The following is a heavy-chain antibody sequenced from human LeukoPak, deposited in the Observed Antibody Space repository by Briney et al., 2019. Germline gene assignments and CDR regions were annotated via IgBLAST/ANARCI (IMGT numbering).Heavy chain of an antibody. J-gene: IGHJ6*03. CDR3: ARDYVNSQWLVSNYYYYYYMDV. CDR1: GGSISSYY. D-gene: IGHD6-19*01. CDR2: IYTSGST. Sequence: SETLSLTCTVSGGSISSYYWSWIRQPAGKGLEWIGRIYTSGSTNYNPSLKSRVTISVDTSKNQFSLKLSSVTAADTAVYYCARDYVNSQWLVSNYYYYYYMDVWGKGTTVTISS. V-gene: IGHV4-4*07.